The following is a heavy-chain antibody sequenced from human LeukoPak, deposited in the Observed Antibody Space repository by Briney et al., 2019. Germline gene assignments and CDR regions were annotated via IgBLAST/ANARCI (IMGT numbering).Heavy chain of an antibody. CDR2: ISSSGSTI. D-gene: IGHD3-10*01. CDR3: ARAGYYFDY. V-gene: IGHV3-48*03. CDR1: GFTFSSYE. Sequence: LAGGSMRPSCEASGFTFSSYEMNWIRQAPGKGQEWVSYISSSGSTIYYADSVKGRFTISRDNAKNSLYLQMNSLRAEDTAVYYCARAGYYFDYWGQGTLVTVSS. J-gene: IGHJ4*02.